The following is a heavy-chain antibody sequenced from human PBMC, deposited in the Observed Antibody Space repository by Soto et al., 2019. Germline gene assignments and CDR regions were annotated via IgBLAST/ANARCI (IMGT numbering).Heavy chain of an antibody. D-gene: IGHD2-2*01. CDR1: GYTFTSYG. J-gene: IGHJ6*03. Sequence: ASVKVSCKASGYTFTSYGISWVRQAPGQGLEWMGWISAYNGNTNYAQKLQGRVTMTTDTSTSTAYMEPRSLRSDDTAVYYCARGPVVVPAATYYYYYYMDVWGKGTTVTVSS. V-gene: IGHV1-18*01. CDR2: ISAYNGNT. CDR3: ARGPVVVPAATYYYYYYMDV.